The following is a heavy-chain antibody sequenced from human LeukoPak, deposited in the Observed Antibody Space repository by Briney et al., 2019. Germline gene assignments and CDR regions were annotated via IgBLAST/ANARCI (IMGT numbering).Heavy chain of an antibody. Sequence: GGSLRLSCAASGFTFSDYYMSWIRQAPGKGLEWVSYISSSGSTIYYADSVKGRFTISRDNAKNSLYLQMNSLRAEDTAVYYCARDRNDILTGYLYTPTWGRGTLVTVSS. CDR1: GFTFSDYY. J-gene: IGHJ5*02. CDR3: ARDRNDILTGYLYTPT. V-gene: IGHV3-11*01. CDR2: ISSSGSTI. D-gene: IGHD3-9*01.